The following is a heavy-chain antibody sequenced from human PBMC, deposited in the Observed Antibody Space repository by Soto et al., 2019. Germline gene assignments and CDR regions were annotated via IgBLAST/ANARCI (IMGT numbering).Heavy chain of an antibody. V-gene: IGHV1-3*01. CDR2: INAGNGNT. D-gene: IGHD3-16*01. Sequence: ASVKVSCKASGYTFTSYAMHWVRQAPGQKLEWMGWINAGNGNTKYSQKFQGRVTITRDTSASTAYMELSSLRSEDTAVYYCARTGAYGYYYYGMDVWGQGTTGTVSS. CDR3: ARTGAYGYYYYGMDV. J-gene: IGHJ6*02. CDR1: GYTFTSYA.